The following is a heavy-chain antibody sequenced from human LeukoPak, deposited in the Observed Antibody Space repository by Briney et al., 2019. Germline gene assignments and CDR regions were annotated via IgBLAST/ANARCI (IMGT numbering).Heavy chain of an antibody. Sequence: GGSLRLSCAASGFTVSNNYMTWVRQAPGKGLEWLSVIYSDGSTYYADSVKDRFTISRDNSKNTLYLQMNSLRAEDTAVYYCARDCAVAAWTYDFWGQGTLVTVSS. D-gene: IGHD6-19*01. CDR1: GFTVSNNY. CDR2: IYSDGST. CDR3: ARDCAVAAWTYDF. J-gene: IGHJ4*02. V-gene: IGHV3-66*01.